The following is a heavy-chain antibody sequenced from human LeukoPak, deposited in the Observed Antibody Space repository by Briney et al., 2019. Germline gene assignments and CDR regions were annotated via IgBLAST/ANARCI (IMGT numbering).Heavy chain of an antibody. CDR3: ARGVWTVTHYDYYYYYMDV. J-gene: IGHJ6*03. CDR1: GGTLSSYT. CDR2: IIPIFGTA. V-gene: IGHV1-69*13. D-gene: IGHD4-17*01. Sequence: SVKVSCKASGGTLSSYTITWVRQAPGQGLEWMGGIIPIFGTANYAQKFQGRVTITADESTSTAYMELSSLRSEDTAVYYCARGVWTVTHYDYYYYYMDVWGKGTTVTISS.